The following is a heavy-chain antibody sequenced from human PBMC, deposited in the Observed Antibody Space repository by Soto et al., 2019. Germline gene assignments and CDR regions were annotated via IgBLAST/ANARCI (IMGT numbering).Heavy chain of an antibody. Sequence: PGESLKISCKGSGYSFIDYWIGWVRQMPGKGLEWMGVIYPGDSDTRYSPSFQGQVTISADKSISTAYLQWTSLKASDTAMYYCARLGFDYDPSTAYYNVNHYYGVDVCGQGTTVTVSS. J-gene: IGHJ6*02. CDR1: GYSFIDYW. D-gene: IGHD3-9*01. CDR3: ARLGFDYDPSTAYYNVNHYYGVDV. V-gene: IGHV5-51*01. CDR2: IYPGDSDT.